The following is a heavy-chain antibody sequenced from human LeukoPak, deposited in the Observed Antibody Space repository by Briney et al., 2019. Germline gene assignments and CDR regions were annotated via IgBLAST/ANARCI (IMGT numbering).Heavy chain of an antibody. J-gene: IGHJ4*02. Sequence: GGSLRLSCAASEFSVGSNYMTWVRQAPGKGLEWVSLIYSGGSTYYADSVKGRFTISRDNSKNTLYLQMNSLRAEDTAVYYCARAHRYSSGWPHFDYWGQGTLVTVSS. CDR3: ARAHRYSSGWPHFDY. V-gene: IGHV3-66*01. CDR2: IYSGGST. CDR1: EFSVGSNY. D-gene: IGHD6-19*01.